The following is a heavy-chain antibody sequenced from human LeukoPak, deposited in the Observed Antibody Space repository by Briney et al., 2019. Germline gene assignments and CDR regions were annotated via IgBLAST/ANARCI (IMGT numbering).Heavy chain of an antibody. CDR2: ITWNSRIV. D-gene: IGHD3-22*01. V-gene: IGHV3-9*01. Sequence: AGGSLRLSCAASGFAVSSNFMTWVRQAPGKGLEWVSGITWNSRIVAYADSVKGRFTISRDNAKNSLYLQMNSLRAEDTALYYCAKALRDSSGFYIYYGMDVWGQGTTVTVAS. CDR1: GFAVSSNF. J-gene: IGHJ6*02. CDR3: AKALRDSSGFYIYYGMDV.